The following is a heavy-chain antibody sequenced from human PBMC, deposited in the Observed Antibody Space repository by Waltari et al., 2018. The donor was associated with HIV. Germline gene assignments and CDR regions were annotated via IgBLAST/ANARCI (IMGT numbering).Heavy chain of an antibody. Sequence: EVQLVESGGGLIQRGGSLRLSCAASGFTVSSNYMSWVRQAPGKGLELVSVIYSGGSTYYADSVKGRFTISRDNSKNTLYLQMNSLRAEDTAVYYCARDPEMATKWGYWGQGTLVTVSS. V-gene: IGHV3-53*01. CDR2: IYSGGST. CDR1: GFTVSSNY. D-gene: IGHD5-12*01. J-gene: IGHJ4*02. CDR3: ARDPEMATKWGY.